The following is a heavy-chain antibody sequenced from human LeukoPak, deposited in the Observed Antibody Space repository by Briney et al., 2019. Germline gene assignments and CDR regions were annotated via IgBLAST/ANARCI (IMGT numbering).Heavy chain of an antibody. J-gene: IGHJ3*02. CDR1: GFTFDDYA. CDR2: ISGDGGST. CDR3: AKDGPYSSGWYDAFDI. D-gene: IGHD6-19*01. V-gene: IGHV3-43*02. Sequence: QSGGSLRLSCAASGFTFDDYAMHWVRHAPGKGLEWVSLISGDGGSTYYADSVKGRFTISRDNSKNSLYLQMNSLRTEDTALYYCAKDGPYSSGWYDAFDIWGQGTMVTVSS.